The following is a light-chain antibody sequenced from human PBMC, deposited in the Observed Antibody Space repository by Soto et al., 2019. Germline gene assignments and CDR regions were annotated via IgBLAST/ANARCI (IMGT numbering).Light chain of an antibody. V-gene: IGLV1-51*01. J-gene: IGLJ3*02. Sequence: QSVLTQPPSASGTPGQRVTISCSGSSSNIGTNYVNWYQQLPGTAPKLLIYDNNNRPSGIPDRFSGSKSGTSATLDITGLQTGDEADYYCGTWDSSLSAGVFGGGTKLTVL. CDR1: SSNIGTNY. CDR3: GTWDSSLSAGV. CDR2: DNN.